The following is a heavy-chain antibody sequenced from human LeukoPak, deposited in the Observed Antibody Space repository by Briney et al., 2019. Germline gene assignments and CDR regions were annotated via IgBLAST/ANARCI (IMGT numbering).Heavy chain of an antibody. Sequence: GGSLRLSCAASGFTFSTYALHWVRQVPGKGLEYVSAISSIGGTTYYANSVKGRFTISRDNSKNTLYLQMGSLKPEDTAVYYCARVGDNTAFDYWGQGTLVAVSS. CDR2: ISSIGGTT. CDR1: GFTFSTYA. D-gene: IGHD2-21*01. V-gene: IGHV3-64*01. CDR3: ARVGDNTAFDY. J-gene: IGHJ4*02.